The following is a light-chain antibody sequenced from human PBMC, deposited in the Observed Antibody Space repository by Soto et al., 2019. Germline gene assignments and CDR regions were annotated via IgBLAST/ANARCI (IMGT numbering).Light chain of an antibody. Sequence: EIVLTQSPATLSLSPGERATLSCRASQSVTSHLAWYQQKPGQAPRLLIYGVSSRATDIPDRFSGSGSGTDFTLTISRLEPADFAVYLCHHYGTSPTFGQGTRLEIK. CDR3: HHYGTSPT. CDR1: QSVTSH. CDR2: GVS. J-gene: IGKJ5*01. V-gene: IGKV3-20*01.